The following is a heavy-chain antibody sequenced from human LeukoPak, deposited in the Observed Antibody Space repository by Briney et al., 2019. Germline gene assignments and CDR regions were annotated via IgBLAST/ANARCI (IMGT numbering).Heavy chain of an antibody. CDR3: AKSGDHYGSGSYYFDY. D-gene: IGHD3-10*01. V-gene: IGHV4-59*01. CDR1: GGSISPYY. CDR2: VYYSGST. Sequence: SETLSLTCTVSGGSISPYYWSWIRQPPGKGLEWIGYVYYSGSTNYNPSLKSRVTISVDTSKSQFSLKLTSVTAEDTAVYYCAKSGDHYGSGSYYFDYWGQGTLVTVSS. J-gene: IGHJ4*02.